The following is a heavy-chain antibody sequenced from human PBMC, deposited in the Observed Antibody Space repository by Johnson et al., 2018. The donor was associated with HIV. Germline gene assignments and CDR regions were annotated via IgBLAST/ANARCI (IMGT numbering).Heavy chain of an antibody. CDR1: GFTFSSYA. CDR3: ARGSLTDDAFDI. J-gene: IGHJ3*02. CDR2: IPFDGTNK. V-gene: IGHV3-30*04. D-gene: IGHD2-8*01. Sequence: VQLLESGGGVVQPGRSLRLSCAASGFTFSSYAMHWVRQAPGKGLEWVAVIPFDGTNKHYGDSVRGRFTISRDNSKNTLSLQMNSLTTEDTAIYYCARGSLTDDAFDIWGQGTMVTVSS.